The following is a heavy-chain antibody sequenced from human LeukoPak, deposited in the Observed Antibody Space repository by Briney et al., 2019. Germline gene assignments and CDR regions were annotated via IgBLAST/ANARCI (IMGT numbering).Heavy chain of an antibody. V-gene: IGHV4-38-2*02. Sequence: SETLSLTCTVSGYSISSGYYWGWIRQPPGKGLEWIGSIYHSGSTYYNPSLKSRVTISVDTSKNQFSLKLSSVTAADTAVYYCARDQSYDIFYNWFDPWGQGTLVTVSS. CDR1: GYSISSGYY. J-gene: IGHJ5*02. CDR3: ARDQSYDIFYNWFDP. D-gene: IGHD3-9*01. CDR2: IYHSGST.